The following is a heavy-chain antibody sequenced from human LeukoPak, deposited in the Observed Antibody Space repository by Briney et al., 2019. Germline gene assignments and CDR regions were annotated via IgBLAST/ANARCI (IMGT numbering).Heavy chain of an antibody. CDR1: GGSISSNNW. CDR3: ARVVSIAAAGWIWFDP. Sequence: SGTLSLTCAVSGGSISSNNWWSWVRQPPGKGLEWIGSIYYSGSTYYNPSLKSRVTISVDTSKNQFSLKLSSVTAADTAVYYCARVVSIAAAGWIWFDPWGQGTLVTVSS. D-gene: IGHD6-13*01. CDR2: IYYSGST. J-gene: IGHJ5*02. V-gene: IGHV4-4*02.